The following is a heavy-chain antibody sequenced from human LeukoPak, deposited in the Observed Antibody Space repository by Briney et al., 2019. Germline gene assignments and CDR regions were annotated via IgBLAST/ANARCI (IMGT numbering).Heavy chain of an antibody. CDR2: INSDGGST. J-gene: IGHJ4*02. CDR1: GFTFSSYW. D-gene: IGHD3-9*01. V-gene: IGHV3-74*01. CDR3: ASDFDYDILTGYLIDY. Sequence: GGSLRLSCAASGFTFSSYWMHWVRQAPGKGLVWVSRINSDGGSTTYADSVKGRFTISRDNAKKTLYLQMNSLRAEDTAVYYCASDFDYDILTGYLIDYWGQGTLVTVSS.